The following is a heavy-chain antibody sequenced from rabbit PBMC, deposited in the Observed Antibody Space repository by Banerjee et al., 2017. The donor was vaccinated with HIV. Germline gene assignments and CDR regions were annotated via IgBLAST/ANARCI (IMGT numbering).Heavy chain of an antibody. J-gene: IGHJ3*01. CDR3: ARRDNDANSL. CDR1: GFSFSSSYY. Sequence: QSLEESGGGLVQPEGSLTLTCTASGFSFSSSYYMCWARQAPGKGLEWIGCIATGSSGTTGYASWAKGRFTISKTSSTTVTLQMTSLTAADTATYLCARRDNDANSLWGQGTLVTVS. D-gene: IGHD3-3*01. V-gene: IGHV1S40*01. CDR2: IATGSSGTT.